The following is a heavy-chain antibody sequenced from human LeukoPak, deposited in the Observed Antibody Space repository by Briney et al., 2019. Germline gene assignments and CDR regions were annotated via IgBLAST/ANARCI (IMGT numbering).Heavy chain of an antibody. J-gene: IGHJ5*02. CDR2: IYYSGST. CDR1: GGSISSYY. V-gene: IGHV4-59*01. CDR3: ARGLSYYDFWSGYYKGINWFDP. D-gene: IGHD3-3*01. Sequence: SETLSLTCTVSGGSISSYYWSWLRQPPGKGLEWIGYIYYSGSTNYNPSLKSRVTISVDTSKNQFSLKLSSVTAADTAVYYCARGLSYYDFWSGYYKGINWFDPWGQGTLVTVSS.